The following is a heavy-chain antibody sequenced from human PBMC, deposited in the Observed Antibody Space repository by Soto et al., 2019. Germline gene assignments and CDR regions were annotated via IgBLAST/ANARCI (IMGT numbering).Heavy chain of an antibody. V-gene: IGHV3-30*03. J-gene: IGHJ4*02. CDR2: ISYDGSNK. D-gene: IGHD6-19*01. Sequence: QVQLVESGGGVVQPGRSLRLSCAASGFTFSSYGMHWVRQAPGKGLEWVAVISYDGSNKYYADSVKGRFTISRDNSKNTLYLQMNSLRAEDTAVYYCARDSSGWYGPFDYWGQGTLVTVSS. CDR3: ARDSSGWYGPFDY. CDR1: GFTFSSYG.